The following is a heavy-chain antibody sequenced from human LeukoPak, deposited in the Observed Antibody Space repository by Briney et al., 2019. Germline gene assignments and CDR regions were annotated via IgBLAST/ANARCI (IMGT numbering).Heavy chain of an antibody. CDR3: ARDRALRGVDY. J-gene: IGHJ4*02. Sequence: HSGGSLRLSCAVSGFTFSSYEMNWVRQAPGKGLEWVSYISSSGTTTYFPDSVKGRSTISRDNAKNTLYLQMHSLRAEDTAIYYCARDRALRGVDYWGQGTLVTVSS. CDR2: ISSSGTTT. V-gene: IGHV3-48*03. CDR1: GFTFSSYE.